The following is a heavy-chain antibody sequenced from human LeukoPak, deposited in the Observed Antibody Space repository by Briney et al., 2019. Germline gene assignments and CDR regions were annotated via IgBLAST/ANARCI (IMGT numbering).Heavy chain of an antibody. V-gene: IGHV3-9*01. CDR2: ISWNSDNI. CDR1: GFTFSSYA. CDR3: AKDMSHHDISGNFDC. D-gene: IGHD3-22*01. J-gene: IGHJ4*02. Sequence: GGSLRLSCVASGFTFSSYAMSWVRQAPGKGLEWVSGISWNSDNIGYGDSVKGRLTISRDNAKSSLSLQMNSLSAEDTALYYCAKDMSHHDISGNFDCWGQGTLVTVSS.